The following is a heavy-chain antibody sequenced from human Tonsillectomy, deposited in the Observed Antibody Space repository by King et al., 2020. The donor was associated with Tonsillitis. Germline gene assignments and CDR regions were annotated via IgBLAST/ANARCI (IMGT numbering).Heavy chain of an antibody. CDR2: ISYDGSNK. J-gene: IGHJ4*02. D-gene: IGHD6-19*01. CDR3: AGEQWLVPSPFDY. V-gene: IGHV3-30*01. Sequence: HVQLVESGGGVVQPGRSLRLSCAASGFTFSSYAMHWVRQAPGKGLEWVAVISYDGSNKYYADSVKGRCTISKDNSKNTLYLQMNSLRTEDTAVYFCAGEQWLVPSPFDYWGQGTLVTVSS. CDR1: GFTFSSYA.